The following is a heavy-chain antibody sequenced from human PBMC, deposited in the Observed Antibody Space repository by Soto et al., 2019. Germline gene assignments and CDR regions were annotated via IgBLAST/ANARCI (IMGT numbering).Heavy chain of an antibody. CDR2: ISAYNGNT. D-gene: IGHD6-6*01. CDR1: GYTFTRDG. V-gene: IGHV1-18*01. CDR3: ATHGASIAALRRRNYFDY. Sequence: QVQLVQSGAEVKKPGASVKVSCKASGYTFTRDGISWVRQAPGQGLEWMGWISAYNGNTNYAQKLQGRVTMTTDTSTSTAYMELRSLRSDDTAVYYWATHGASIAALRRRNYFDYWGQGTLVTVSS. J-gene: IGHJ4*02.